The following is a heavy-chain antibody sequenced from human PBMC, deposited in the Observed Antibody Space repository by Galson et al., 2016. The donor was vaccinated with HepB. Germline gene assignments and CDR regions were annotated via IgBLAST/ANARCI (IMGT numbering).Heavy chain of an antibody. Sequence: CAISGDSVSSNSATWNWIRLSPSRGLEWLGRTYYRSKWYSDYALSVKSRITINADTSKNQFSLQLNSVTPEDTAVYYCARRAGNGFDVWGQGTTVTVSS. CDR3: ARRAGNGFDV. CDR1: GDSVSSNSAT. D-gene: IGHD1-1*01. V-gene: IGHV6-1*01. CDR2: TYYRSKWYS. J-gene: IGHJ6*02.